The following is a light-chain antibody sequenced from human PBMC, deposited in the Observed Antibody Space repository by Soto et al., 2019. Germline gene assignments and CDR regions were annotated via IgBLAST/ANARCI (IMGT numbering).Light chain of an antibody. J-gene: IGKJ1*01. Sequence: DIQLTQSPSFLSASLGDRVTISCRASQAMNTYVAWYQQRPGKAPKLLIYGASTLQSGVPSRFSGSGSGTEFTLTISSLQPDDFATYYCQQYTSYSPTFGQGTKVDIK. CDR1: QAMNTY. CDR3: QQYTSYSPT. V-gene: IGKV1-9*01. CDR2: GAS.